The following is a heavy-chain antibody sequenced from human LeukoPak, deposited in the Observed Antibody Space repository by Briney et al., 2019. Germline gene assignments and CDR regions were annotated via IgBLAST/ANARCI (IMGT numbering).Heavy chain of an antibody. CDR3: ARHGGSGSYYNWFDP. Sequence: SETLSLTCTVSGGSISSYYWSWIRQPPGKGLEWIGYIYYSGGTNYNPSLNSRVTISVDTSKNQFSLKLSSVTAADTAVYYCARHGGSGSYYNWFDPWGQGTLVTVSS. D-gene: IGHD3-10*01. CDR2: IYYSGGT. V-gene: IGHV4-59*08. J-gene: IGHJ5*02. CDR1: GGSISSYY.